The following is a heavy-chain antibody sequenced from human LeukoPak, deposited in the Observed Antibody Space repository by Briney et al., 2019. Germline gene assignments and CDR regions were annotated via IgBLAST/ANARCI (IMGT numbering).Heavy chain of an antibody. V-gene: IGHV4-30-4*08. CDR3: ARGPPNDY. Sequence: PSQTLSLTCTVSSGSISSGEYYWSWIRQPPGKGLEWIGYIYYSGSTYYNPSLKSRVTISVDTSKNQFSLNLSSVTAADTAVYYCARGPPNDYWGQGTLVTVSS. CDR2: IYYSGST. J-gene: IGHJ4*02. CDR1: SGSISSGEYY.